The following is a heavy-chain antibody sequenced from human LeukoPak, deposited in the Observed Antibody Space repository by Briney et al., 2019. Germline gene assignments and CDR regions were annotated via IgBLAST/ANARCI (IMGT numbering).Heavy chain of an antibody. Sequence: GGSLRLSCAASGFTFDDYAMHWVRQAPGKGLEWVAGTSWNSGTIAYGDSVKGRFTISRDNAKDSLWLQMNSLRAEDMALYYCAKDSRPRFDTSGWYSFDYWGQGTLVSVFS. D-gene: IGHD6-19*01. J-gene: IGHJ4*02. CDR1: GFTFDDYA. CDR2: TSWNSGTI. CDR3: AKDSRPRFDTSGWYSFDY. V-gene: IGHV3-9*03.